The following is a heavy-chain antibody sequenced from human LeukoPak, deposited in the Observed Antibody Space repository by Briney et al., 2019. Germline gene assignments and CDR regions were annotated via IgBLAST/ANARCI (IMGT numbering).Heavy chain of an antibody. V-gene: IGHV1-69*04. Sequence: ASVKVSCKASGGTYSSYAISWVRQGPGQGLEWMGRIIPIFGIANYAQKFQGRVTITADKSTSTAYMELSSLRSEDTAVYYCAREGYSYGNAWGQGTLVTVSS. CDR2: IIPIFGIA. D-gene: IGHD5-18*01. J-gene: IGHJ5*02. CDR3: AREGYSYGNA. CDR1: GGTYSSYA.